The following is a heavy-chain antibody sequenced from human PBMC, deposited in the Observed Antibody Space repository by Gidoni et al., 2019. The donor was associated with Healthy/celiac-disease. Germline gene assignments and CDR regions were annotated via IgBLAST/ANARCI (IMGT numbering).Heavy chain of an antibody. Sequence: QVQLQQWGAGLLKPSETLSLTCAVYGGSFRGYYWSWIRQPPGKGLEWIGEINHSGSTNYNPSLKSRVTISVDTSKNQFSLKLSSVTAADTAVYYCARLLYSGSYYDRFDPWGQGTLVTVSS. CDR2: INHSGST. CDR1: GGSFRGYY. J-gene: IGHJ5*02. CDR3: ARLLYSGSYYDRFDP. V-gene: IGHV4-34*01. D-gene: IGHD1-26*01.